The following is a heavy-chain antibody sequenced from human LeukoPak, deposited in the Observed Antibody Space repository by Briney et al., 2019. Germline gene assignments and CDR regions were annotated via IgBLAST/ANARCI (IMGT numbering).Heavy chain of an antibody. CDR2: ISGSGSST. CDR1: GFTFSSYT. D-gene: IGHD5-24*01. J-gene: IGHJ4*02. Sequence: GGSLILSCAASGFTFSSYTMNWVRQAPGKGLEWISYISGSGSSTYYADSVKGRFTISRDSAKNSLYLQMNSLRANDTAVYYCARGRDGYNFDYWGQGTLVTVSS. CDR3: ARGRDGYNFDY. V-gene: IGHV3-48*04.